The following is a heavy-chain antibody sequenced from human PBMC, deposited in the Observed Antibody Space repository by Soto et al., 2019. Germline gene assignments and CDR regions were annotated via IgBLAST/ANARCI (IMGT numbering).Heavy chain of an antibody. D-gene: IGHD1-26*01. J-gene: IGHJ6*02. CDR2: TSYDGSNK. CDR1: GFTFSSYG. V-gene: IGHV3-30*18. CDR3: AKGRKLRNYGMDV. Sequence: PGGSLRLSCAASGFTFSSYGMHWVRQAPGKGLEWVAVTSYDGSNKYYADSVKGRFTISRDNSKNTLYLQMNSLRAEDTAVYYCAKGRKLRNYGMDVWGQGTTVTVSS.